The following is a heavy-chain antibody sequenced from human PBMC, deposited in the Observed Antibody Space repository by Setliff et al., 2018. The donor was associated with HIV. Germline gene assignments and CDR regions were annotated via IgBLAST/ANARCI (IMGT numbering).Heavy chain of an antibody. CDR2: IYYHGST. V-gene: IGHV4-39*01. CDR3: VNPSGAMGDFDS. Sequence: SETLSLTCTVSGGSISSDSYYWSWIRQPPGKGLEWIGTIYYHGSTYYNPSLKSRVTISIDTSKNQFSLQLTSVTAADTAVYYCVNPSGAMGDFDSWGQGTLVTVSS. D-gene: IGHD3-16*01. CDR1: GGSISSDSYY. J-gene: IGHJ4*02.